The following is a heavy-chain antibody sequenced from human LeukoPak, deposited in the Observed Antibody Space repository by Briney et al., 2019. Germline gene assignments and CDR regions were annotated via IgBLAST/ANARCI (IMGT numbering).Heavy chain of an antibody. J-gene: IGHJ4*02. Sequence: SCKAFGYTFTSNYMHWVRQAPGKGLEWVAVISYDGSNKYYADSVKGRFTISRDNSKNTLYLQMNSLRAEDTAVYYCASSQWLVTPNFDYWGQGTLVTVSS. CDR3: ASSQWLVTPNFDY. CDR1: GYTFTSNY. V-gene: IGHV3-30*04. CDR2: ISYDGSNK. D-gene: IGHD6-19*01.